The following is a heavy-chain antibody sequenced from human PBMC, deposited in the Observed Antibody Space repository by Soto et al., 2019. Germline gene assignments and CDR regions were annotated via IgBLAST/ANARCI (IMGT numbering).Heavy chain of an antibody. J-gene: IGHJ6*02. CDR1: GESFNGYY. D-gene: IGHD6-13*01. CDR2: IHHSGST. V-gene: IGHV4-34*01. CDR3: ARGKRGSSWYKGEEKYYYYGMDV. Sequence: PSETLSLTCTAYGESFNGYYWSWIRQPPGKGLEWIGEIHHSGSTNYNPSLKGRVTFSIDTSKRQFSLKVRSVTAADTAVYYCARGKRGSSWYKGEEKYYYYGMDVWGQGTPVTVS.